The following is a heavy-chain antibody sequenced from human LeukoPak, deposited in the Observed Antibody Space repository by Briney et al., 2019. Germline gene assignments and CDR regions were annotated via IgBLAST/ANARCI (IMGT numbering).Heavy chain of an antibody. J-gene: IGHJ4*02. CDR1: GFSFSDYY. V-gene: IGHV3-11*01. D-gene: IGHD4-23*01. Sequence: PGWSLRLSYAASGFSFSDYYMIWIPQAPGKGLEWLSYISSRYSTVDYADSVKGRFTISRDNANNSLYLQMNNLRDEDTAMYSCVRDNAVATPIYWGQGTLVTVSS. CDR2: ISSRYSTV. CDR3: VRDNAVATPIY.